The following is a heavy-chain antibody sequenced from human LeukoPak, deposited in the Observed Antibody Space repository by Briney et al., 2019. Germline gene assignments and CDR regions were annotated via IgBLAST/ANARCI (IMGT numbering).Heavy chain of an antibody. D-gene: IGHD2-21*01. CDR3: ARTIAYCGGDCYSGFDY. CDR2: ISSSSTI. V-gene: IGHV3-48*01. J-gene: IGHJ4*02. CDR1: GFTFSSYS. Sequence: PGGSLRLSCAASGFTFSSYSMNWVRQAPGKGLEWVSYISSSSTIYYADSVKGRFTISRDNAKNSLYLQMNSLRAEDTAVYYCARTIAYCGGDCYSGFDYWGQGTLVTVSS.